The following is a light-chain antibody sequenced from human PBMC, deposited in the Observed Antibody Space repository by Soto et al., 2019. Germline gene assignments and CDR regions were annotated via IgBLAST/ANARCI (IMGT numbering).Light chain of an antibody. J-gene: IGKJ1*01. CDR2: ATS. CDR1: QSIGGW. CDR3: QQYNTWWT. Sequence: DIQMTHSPSTLSASVGDRVTITCRASQSIGGWLAWYQQKAGKAPKVLIYATSTLQSGVPSRFSGSGSGTQFTLTISSLQPDDSATYYCQQYNTWWTFGQGTKVEVK. V-gene: IGKV1-5*03.